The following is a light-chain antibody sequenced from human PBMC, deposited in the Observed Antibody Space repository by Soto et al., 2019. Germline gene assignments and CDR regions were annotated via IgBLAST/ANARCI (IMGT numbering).Light chain of an antibody. CDR3: QQYGSSPWT. Sequence: EIVLTQSPGTLSLSPGERATLSCRASQSVSSSYLAWYQQKPGQAPRPLIYGASSRAIGNPDRFSDSGSGTDFTLTISRLEPEDFAVYYCQQYGSSPWTFGQGTKVEIK. CDR2: GAS. J-gene: IGKJ1*01. V-gene: IGKV3-20*01. CDR1: QSVSSSY.